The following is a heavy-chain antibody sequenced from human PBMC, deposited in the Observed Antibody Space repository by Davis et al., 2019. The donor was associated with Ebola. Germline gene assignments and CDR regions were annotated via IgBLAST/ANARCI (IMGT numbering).Heavy chain of an antibody. CDR1: GYTFTGYY. V-gene: IGHV1-2*02. J-gene: IGHJ6*03. Sequence: ASVKVSCKASGYTFTGYYMHWVRQAPGQGLEWMGWINPNSGGTNYEQKFQGRVTITRDTSASTAYMELRSLRSDDTAVDYCGRYTVTTGYYYYYYMDVWGKGTTVTVSS. CDR2: INPNSGGT. CDR3: GRYTVTTGYYYYYYMDV. D-gene: IGHD4-17*01.